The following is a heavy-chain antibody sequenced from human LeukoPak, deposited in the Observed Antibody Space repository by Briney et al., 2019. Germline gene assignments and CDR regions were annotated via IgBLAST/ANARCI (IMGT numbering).Heavy chain of an antibody. D-gene: IGHD6-13*01. CDR3: ARIRYSSSFGD. CDR1: GFTFSSYE. Sequence: GGSVRLSCAASGFTFSSYEMNWVRQAPGKGLEWVSYISSSGSTIYYADSVKGRFTISRDNAKNSLYLQMNSLRAEDTAVYYCARIRYSSSFGDWGQGTLVTVSS. CDR2: ISSSGSTI. J-gene: IGHJ4*02. V-gene: IGHV3-48*03.